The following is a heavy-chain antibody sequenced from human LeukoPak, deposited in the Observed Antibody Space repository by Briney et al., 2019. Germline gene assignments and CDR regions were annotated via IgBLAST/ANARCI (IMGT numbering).Heavy chain of an antibody. CDR1: GFTFSSYG. V-gene: IGHV3-33*01. Sequence: GGSLRLSCAASGFTFSSYGMHWVRQAPGKGLEWVAVIYYDGNNKFYADSVKGRFTISRDNSKNTLYLKMNSLRAEDTAVYYCARDAYYYGSGSYVDYWGQGTLVTVSS. D-gene: IGHD3-10*01. J-gene: IGHJ4*02. CDR2: IYYDGNNK. CDR3: ARDAYYYGSGSYVDY.